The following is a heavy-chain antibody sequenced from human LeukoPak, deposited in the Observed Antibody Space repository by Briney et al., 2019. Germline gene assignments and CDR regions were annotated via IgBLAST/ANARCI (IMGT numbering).Heavy chain of an antibody. D-gene: IGHD6-19*01. CDR2: IYYSGST. Sequence: SETLSLTCTVSGGSISSYYWSWIRQPPGKGLEWIGYIYYSGSTNYNPSLKSRVTISVDTSKNQFSLKLSSVTAADTAVYYCAREDSSLSAAGGYYSDYWGQGTLVTVSS. V-gene: IGHV4-59*01. CDR1: GGSISSYY. J-gene: IGHJ4*02. CDR3: AREDSSLSAAGGYYSDY.